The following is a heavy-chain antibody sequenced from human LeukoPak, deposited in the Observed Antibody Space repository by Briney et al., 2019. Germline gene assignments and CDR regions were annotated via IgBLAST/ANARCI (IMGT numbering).Heavy chain of an antibody. CDR3: AKAHDYGDYAGFDY. D-gene: IGHD4-17*01. Sequence: GGSLRLSCAASGFTFCSYSMNWVRQAPGKGLEWVSGISWNSGNIAYADSVKGRFTISRDSAKTSLYLQINNLRAEDTALYYCAKAHDYGDYAGFDYWGQGTLVSVSS. J-gene: IGHJ4*02. V-gene: IGHV3-9*01. CDR2: ISWNSGNI. CDR1: GFTFCSYS.